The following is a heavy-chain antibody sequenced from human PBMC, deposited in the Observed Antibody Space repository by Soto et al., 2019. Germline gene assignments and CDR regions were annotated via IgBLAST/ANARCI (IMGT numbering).Heavy chain of an antibody. D-gene: IGHD2-15*01. CDR1: RVTVCNSL. V-gene: IGHV3-74*01. CDR3: ARSYCSGTSCYSEGHDY. Sequence: PGGARGPASGASRVTVCNSLLHWVRDTPGKGRVWASRSIMVGSSTNYAGSVKGRFTNSRDHTKNTLSLQMNSLRAEVTDIYYCARSYCSGTSCYSEGHDYWGPGTLVTVSS. CDR2: SIMVGSST. J-gene: IGHJ4*02.